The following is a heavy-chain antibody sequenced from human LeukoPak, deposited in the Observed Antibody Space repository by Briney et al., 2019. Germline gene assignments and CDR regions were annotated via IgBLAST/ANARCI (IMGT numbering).Heavy chain of an antibody. J-gene: IGHJ4*02. CDR3: ARDLAGHYYGSGSSFDY. CDR1: GFAFSSYA. V-gene: IGHV3-7*01. Sequence: GGSLRLSCAASGFAFSSYAMSWVRQAPGKGLEWVANIREDGSEKYYVDSVKGQFTISRDNAKNSLFLQMDSLRAEDTAVYYCARDLAGHYYGSGSSFDYWGQGTLVTVSS. CDR2: IREDGSEK. D-gene: IGHD3-10*01.